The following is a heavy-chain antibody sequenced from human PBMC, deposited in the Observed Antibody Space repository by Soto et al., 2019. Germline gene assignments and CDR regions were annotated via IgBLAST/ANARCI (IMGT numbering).Heavy chain of an antibody. CDR1: GFVFSSHW. CDR3: ARPRSMSSSGFDI. Sequence: EVQLVESGGGLVQPGGSLRLSCAASGFVFSSHWIHWVRQAPGQGPVGVSRISTDGSFTSYADFVKGGFTVSRDNANNTLYLQMNSLRAEDTAVYYCARPRSMSSSGFDIWGQGTMVTVSS. V-gene: IGHV3-74*01. D-gene: IGHD6-6*01. J-gene: IGHJ3*02. CDR2: ISTDGSFT.